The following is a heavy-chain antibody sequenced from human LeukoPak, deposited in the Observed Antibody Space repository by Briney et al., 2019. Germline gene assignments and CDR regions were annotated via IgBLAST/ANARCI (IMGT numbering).Heavy chain of an antibody. CDR1: GFTFSSYA. CDR3: AKAAWIQLWLLDY. D-gene: IGHD5-18*01. V-gene: IGHV3-30*18. CDR2: ISYDGSNK. Sequence: PGGSLRLSCAASGFTFSSYAMSWVRQAPGKGLEWVAVISYDGSNKYYADSVKGRFTISRDNSKNTLYLQMNSLRAEDTAVYYCAKAAWIQLWLLDYWGQGTLVTVSS. J-gene: IGHJ4*02.